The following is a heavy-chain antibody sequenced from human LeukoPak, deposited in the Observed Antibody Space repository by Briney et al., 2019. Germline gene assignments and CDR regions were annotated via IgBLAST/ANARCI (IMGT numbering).Heavy chain of an antibody. CDR1: GYTFTSYG. V-gene: IGHV1-18*01. Sequence: ASVKVSCKASGYTFTSYGISWVRQAPGQGLEWMGWISAYNGNTNYAQKLQGRVTMTTDTSTSTAYMELRSLRSDDTAVYYCARGYCSSTSCYTLDYWGQGTLVTVSS. CDR3: ARGYCSSTSCYTLDY. J-gene: IGHJ4*02. D-gene: IGHD2-2*02. CDR2: ISAYNGNT.